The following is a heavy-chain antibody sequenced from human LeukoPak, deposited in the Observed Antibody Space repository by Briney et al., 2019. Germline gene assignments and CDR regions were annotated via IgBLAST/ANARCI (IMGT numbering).Heavy chain of an antibody. Sequence: SETLSLTCTVSGGSISSDSYYWAWIRQPPGKGLEWIASIYYSGSTYYNPSLKCRVTISVDTSRNQFSLKLSSVTAADTAVDYCASLAVAGLSEGYWGQGTLVIVSS. D-gene: IGHD6-19*01. V-gene: IGHV4-39*01. CDR3: ASLAVAGLSEGY. CDR2: IYYSGST. CDR1: GGSISSDSYY. J-gene: IGHJ4*02.